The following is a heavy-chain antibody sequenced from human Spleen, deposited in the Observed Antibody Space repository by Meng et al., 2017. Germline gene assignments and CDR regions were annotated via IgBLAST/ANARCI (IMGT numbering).Heavy chain of an antibody. J-gene: IGHJ4*02. V-gene: IGHV1-2*06. CDR3: ARDEDISAAGKLFSDY. D-gene: IGHD6-13*01. Sequence: QVERVPSGPEVKKPGASVKLSCKPSGYTFAAYWIHWLRQAPGQGLEWMGRIDPNNDHTQYAQNFQGRVTMTSDTSISTVYMELNGLRSDDTAVYYCARDEDISAAGKLFSDYWGQGTLVTVSS. CDR1: GYTFAAYW. CDR2: IDPNNDHT.